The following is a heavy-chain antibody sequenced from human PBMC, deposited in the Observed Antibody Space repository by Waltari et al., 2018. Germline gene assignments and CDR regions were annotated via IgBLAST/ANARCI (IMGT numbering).Heavy chain of an antibody. CDR2: INGDGSST. J-gene: IGHJ6*02. CDR3: ARVAPKTYRSPVPGRDYYYGMDV. D-gene: IGHD6-13*01. Sequence: PGEGLVWVSRINGDGSSTSHADSVKGRFTTSRDNAKNTLYLQMKSLRVKDTGVYYCARVAPKTYRSPVPGRDYYYGMDVWGQGTAVIVSS. V-gene: IGHV3-74*01.